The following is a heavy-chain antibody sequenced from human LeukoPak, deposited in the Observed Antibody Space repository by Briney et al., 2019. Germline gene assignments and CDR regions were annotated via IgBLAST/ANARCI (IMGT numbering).Heavy chain of an antibody. CDR1: GFTFSDYD. J-gene: IGHJ4*02. V-gene: IGHV3-21*01. D-gene: IGHD3-16*01. Sequence: GGSLRLSFSASGFTFSDYDMNWVRQAPGKGLEWVSSISGLSSYTYYGESVKGRFSISRDNAKNSLYLQMNSLGAEDTATYYCGRAFPPLRTSSAGDLWGQGILVTVSS. CDR2: ISGLSSYT. CDR3: GRAFPPLRTSSAGDL.